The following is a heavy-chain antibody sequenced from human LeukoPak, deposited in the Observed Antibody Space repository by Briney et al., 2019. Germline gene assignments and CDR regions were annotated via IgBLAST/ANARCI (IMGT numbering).Heavy chain of an antibody. Sequence: GGSLRLSCAASAFTFRSYAMIWVRQAPGKGPEWVANIKPDESEKHYVDSVKGRFTVSRDNARNSLFLQMNSLRVEDTAVYYCATYKNWVAGDVWGQGTTVSVSS. D-gene: IGHD7-27*01. CDR2: IKPDESEK. CDR3: ATYKNWVAGDV. V-gene: IGHV3-7*01. J-gene: IGHJ6*02. CDR1: AFTFRSYA.